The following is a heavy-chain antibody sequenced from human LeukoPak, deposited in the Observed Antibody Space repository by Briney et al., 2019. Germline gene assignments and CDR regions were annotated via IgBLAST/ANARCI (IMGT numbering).Heavy chain of an antibody. CDR2: ITTHTTI. J-gene: IGHJ5*02. Sequence: GGSLRLSCAASGFPFSDYSMSSIRQAQGKGMEWVSYITTHTTIYYADSVKGRFTISRDNAKNSLYLQMNSLRAEDTAVYYCARDPAGYGDYVAWFDPWGQGTLVTVSS. D-gene: IGHD4-17*01. V-gene: IGHV3-11*01. CDR3: ARDPAGYGDYVAWFDP. CDR1: GFPFSDYS.